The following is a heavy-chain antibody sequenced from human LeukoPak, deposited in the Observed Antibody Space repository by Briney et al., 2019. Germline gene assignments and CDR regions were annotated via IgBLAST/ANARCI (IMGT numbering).Heavy chain of an antibody. CDR1: GFTFSSYW. J-gene: IGHJ4*02. CDR3: ARDSYYYGSGSYLDY. V-gene: IGHV3-7*01. D-gene: IGHD3-10*01. Sequence: GGSLRLSCAASGFTFSSYWMSWVRQAPGKGLEWVANIKQDGSEKHYVDSVKGRFTISRDNAKNSLYLQMNSLRAEDTAVYYCARDSYYYGSGSYLDYWGQGTLVTVSS. CDR2: IKQDGSEK.